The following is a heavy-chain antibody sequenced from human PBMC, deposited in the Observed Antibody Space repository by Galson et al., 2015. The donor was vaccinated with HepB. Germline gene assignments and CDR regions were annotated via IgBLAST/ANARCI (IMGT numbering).Heavy chain of an antibody. D-gene: IGHD6-19*01. CDR2: ISAAADST. Sequence: SLGLSCAAPGFTFSSYAMAYSSYAVTWVRQAPGKGLEWVSSISAAADSTYYADSVKGRFTISRDNSKNTLYLQMNSLRAEDTAVYYCAKGISSGWSYYYGMDVWGQGTTVTVSS. CDR3: AKGISSGWSYYYGMDV. V-gene: IGHV3-23*01. J-gene: IGHJ6*02. CDR1: GFTFSSYAMAYSSYA.